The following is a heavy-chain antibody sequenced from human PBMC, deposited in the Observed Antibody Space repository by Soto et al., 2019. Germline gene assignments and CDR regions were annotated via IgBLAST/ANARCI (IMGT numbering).Heavy chain of an antibody. Sequence: GGSLRLSCAASGFTVSSNYVSWVRQAPGKGLEWVSVIYSGGSTYYADSVKGRFTISRDNSKNTLYLQMNSLRAEDTAVYYCARARLVPYYFDYWGQGTLVTVSS. CDR3: ARARLVPYYFDY. CDR2: IYSGGST. D-gene: IGHD6-19*01. CDR1: GFTVSSNY. V-gene: IGHV3-66*01. J-gene: IGHJ4*02.